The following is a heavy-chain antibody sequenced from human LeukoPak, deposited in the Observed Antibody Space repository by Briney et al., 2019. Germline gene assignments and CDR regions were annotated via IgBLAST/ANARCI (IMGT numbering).Heavy chain of an antibody. CDR2: TSADERIK. J-gene: IGHJ4*02. V-gene: IGHV3-30*03. CDR3: ARDPVLGAPDYLDY. D-gene: IGHD1-26*01. CDR1: GFPFNDYV. Sequence: GGSLRLSCTVSGFPFNDYVIHCVRQAPGKGLEWVAVTSADERIKIYNDSVRGRFTISRDNSKNTQYLQMNSLRVEDTAVYYCARDPVLGAPDYLDYWGRGTLVSVSS.